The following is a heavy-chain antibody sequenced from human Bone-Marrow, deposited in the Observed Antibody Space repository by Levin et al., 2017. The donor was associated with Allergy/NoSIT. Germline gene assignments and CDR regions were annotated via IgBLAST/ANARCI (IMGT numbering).Heavy chain of an antibody. Sequence: GASVKVSCKGSGYSFPIYWIGWVRQMPGKGLEWMGIIYPGDSDTTYSPSFQGQVTFSADKSISTAYLQWSSLKASDTAMYYCARGRSRDYFDYWGQGTLVTVSS. CDR2: IYPGDSDT. D-gene: IGHD2-15*01. J-gene: IGHJ4*02. CDR3: ARGRSRDYFDY. V-gene: IGHV5-51*01. CDR1: GYSFPIYW.